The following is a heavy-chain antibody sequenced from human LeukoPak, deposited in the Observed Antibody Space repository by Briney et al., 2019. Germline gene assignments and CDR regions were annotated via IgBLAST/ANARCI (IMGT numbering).Heavy chain of an antibody. Sequence: PSETLSLTCAVYGGSFSGYYWSWIRQPPGKGLEWIGEINHSGSTNYNPSLKSRVTISVDTSKNQFSLKLSSVTAADTAVYYCARYVVVAAVYRYFDLWGRGTLVTVSS. CDR2: INHSGST. D-gene: IGHD2-15*01. CDR3: ARYVVVAAVYRYFDL. V-gene: IGHV4-34*01. CDR1: GGSFSGYY. J-gene: IGHJ2*01.